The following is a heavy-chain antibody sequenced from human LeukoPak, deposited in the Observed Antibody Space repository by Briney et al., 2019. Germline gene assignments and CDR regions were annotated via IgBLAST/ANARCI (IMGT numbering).Heavy chain of an antibody. J-gene: IGHJ3*02. CDR1: GFTFSSYS. CDR2: ISSSSSTI. CDR3: ASDPPNYYYDSSVTSI. D-gene: IGHD3-22*01. V-gene: IGHV3-48*02. Sequence: GGSLRLSCAASGFTFSSYSMNWVRQAPGKGLEWVSYISSSSSTIYYADSVKGRFTISRDNAKNSLYLQMNSLRDEDTAVYYCASDPPNYYYDSSVTSIGGQGTMVTVSS.